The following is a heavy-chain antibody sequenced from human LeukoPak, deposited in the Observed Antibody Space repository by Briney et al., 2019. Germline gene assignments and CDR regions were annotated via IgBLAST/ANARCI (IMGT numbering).Heavy chain of an antibody. Sequence: ASVKVSCKASGGTFSSYASSWVRQAPGQGLEWMGGIIPIFGTANYAQKFQGRVTITADESTSTAYMELSSLRSEDTAVYYCAREGATPDMAFDYWGQGTLVTVSS. CDR3: AREGATPDMAFDY. V-gene: IGHV1-69*13. CDR1: GGTFSSYA. CDR2: IIPIFGTA. J-gene: IGHJ4*02. D-gene: IGHD1-26*01.